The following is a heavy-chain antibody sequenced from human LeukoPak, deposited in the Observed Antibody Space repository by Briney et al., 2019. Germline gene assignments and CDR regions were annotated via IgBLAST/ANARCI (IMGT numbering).Heavy chain of an antibody. V-gene: IGHV3-23*01. J-gene: IGHJ5*02. CDR3: AKDRLVHDA. CDR2: ISGSGTTT. D-gene: IGHD6-13*01. Sequence: GGSLRLSCAASGFTFSSSAMSWVRQAPGKGPAWVSGISGSGTTTYYADSVKGRFTISRDNSKNTLYLQMNSLRADDTAVYYCAKDRLVHDAWGQGTLVTVSS. CDR1: GFTFSSSA.